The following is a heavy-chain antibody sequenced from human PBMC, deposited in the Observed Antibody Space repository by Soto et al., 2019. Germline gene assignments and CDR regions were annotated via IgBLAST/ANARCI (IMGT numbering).Heavy chain of an antibody. V-gene: IGHV4-30-2*01. Sequence: SETLSLTCAVSGGSISSGGYSWSWIRQPPGKGLEWIGYIYHSGSTYYNPSLKSRVTISVDRSKNQFSLKLSSVTAADTAVYYCARGYRDIVVVPAAMDNWFDPWGQGTLVTVSS. D-gene: IGHD2-2*01. CDR1: GGSISSGGYS. CDR3: ARGYRDIVVVPAAMDNWFDP. CDR2: IYHSGST. J-gene: IGHJ5*02.